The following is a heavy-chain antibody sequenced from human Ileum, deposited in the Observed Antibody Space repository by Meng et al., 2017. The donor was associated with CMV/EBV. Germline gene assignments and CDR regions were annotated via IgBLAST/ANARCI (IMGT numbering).Heavy chain of an antibody. J-gene: IGHJ4*02. CDR3: ARAGARGVPVDL. D-gene: IGHD3-10*01. Sequence: VQLQESAPRLVKPSETLSLTCTVSGDSIKNYYWTWLRQPAGKGLEWLGRIHYSGGTDDNPSLKSRVTLSIDTSKNQLSLKIYSVTAADMAVYYCARAGARGVPVDLWGQGTLVTVSS. CDR1: GDSIKNYY. CDR2: IHYSGGT. V-gene: IGHV4-4*07.